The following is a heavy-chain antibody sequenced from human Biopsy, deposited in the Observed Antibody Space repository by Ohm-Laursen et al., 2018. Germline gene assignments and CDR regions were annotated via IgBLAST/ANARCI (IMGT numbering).Heavy chain of an antibody. CDR3: VRVGDYFAYDV. CDR1: GFTLSDRY. CDR2: SRNKANSYVT. D-gene: IGHD4-17*01. Sequence: SLRLSCTAPGFTLSDRYMDWVCQAPGKGLEWVGRSRNKANSYVTHYAASVRGRFIISRDGSGNSLYLQMNSLKSEDTAMYYCVRVGDYFAYDVWGQGTKVIVSS. V-gene: IGHV3-72*01. J-gene: IGHJ3*01.